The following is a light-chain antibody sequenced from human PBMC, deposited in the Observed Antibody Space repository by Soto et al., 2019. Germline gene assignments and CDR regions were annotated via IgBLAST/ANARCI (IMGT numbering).Light chain of an antibody. V-gene: IGKV3-20*01. CDR1: QSVSSSN. CDR2: AAS. J-gene: IGKJ1*01. Sequence: EIVLTQSPGSRSVSPGELATLSFMASQSVSSSNLAWYQQKPGQAPRLLIYAASSRATGIPDRFSGGGSGTDFTLTISRLEPEDFAVYYCQQCGSSPWTFGQGTKVDIK. CDR3: QQCGSSPWT.